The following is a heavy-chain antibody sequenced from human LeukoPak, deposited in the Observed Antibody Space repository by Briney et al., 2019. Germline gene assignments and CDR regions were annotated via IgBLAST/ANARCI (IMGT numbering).Heavy chain of an antibody. J-gene: IGHJ3*02. CDR2: ISSSSSYI. CDR1: GFTFSSYS. Sequence: PGGSLRLSCAASGFTFSSYSMNWVRQAPGKGLEWVSSISSSSSYIYYADSVKGRFTISRDNAKNSLYLQMNSLRAEDTAVYYCALAPAADDAFDIWGQGTMVTVSS. CDR3: ALAPAADDAFDI. V-gene: IGHV3-21*01. D-gene: IGHD2-2*01.